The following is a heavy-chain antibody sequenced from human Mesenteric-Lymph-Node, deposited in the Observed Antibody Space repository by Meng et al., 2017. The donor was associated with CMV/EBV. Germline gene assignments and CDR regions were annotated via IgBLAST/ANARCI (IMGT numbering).Heavy chain of an antibody. CDR1: GGSFSRCRSY. CDR3: ARHEVLATFDY. D-gene: IGHD5-12*01. V-gene: IGHV4-39*01. J-gene: IGHJ4*02. Sequence: GSLRLSCIVSGGSFSRCRSYWGWIRQPPGKGLEWIGNIYYSGSTYYNPSLKSRVTISVDTSNNQFSLKLSSVTAADTAVYYCARHEVLATFDYWGQGTLVTVSS. CDR2: IYYSGST.